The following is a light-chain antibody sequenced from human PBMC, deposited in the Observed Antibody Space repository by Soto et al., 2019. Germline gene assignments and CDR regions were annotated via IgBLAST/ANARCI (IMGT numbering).Light chain of an antibody. J-gene: IGKJ1*01. CDR1: QSGGNN. CDR3: QQYRMSPNT. V-gene: IGKV3-15*01. CDR2: GAY. Sequence: EIVMTQSPATLSVSPGERTTLSCRASQSGGNNLAWYQQKPGQAPRILIDGAYTRATGIPARFSGSGAGTDFTLTIRGLKPEDFAVYFCQQYRMSPNTFGQGTKVDI.